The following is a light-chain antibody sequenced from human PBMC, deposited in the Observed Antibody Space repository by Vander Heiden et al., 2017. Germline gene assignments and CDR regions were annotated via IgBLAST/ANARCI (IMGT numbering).Light chain of an antibody. CDR2: AAS. CDR1: QGISGY. CDR3: QQFNSYPLT. V-gene: IGKV1-9*01. J-gene: IGKJ4*01. Sequence: QFTQSPSSLSASVVDRFTITCRASQGISGYLAWYQQKPGKAPKFLIYAASTLQSGVPSRFSGSGSGTDFTLTISGLQTEDFATYYCQQFNSYPLTFGGGTKVGIK.